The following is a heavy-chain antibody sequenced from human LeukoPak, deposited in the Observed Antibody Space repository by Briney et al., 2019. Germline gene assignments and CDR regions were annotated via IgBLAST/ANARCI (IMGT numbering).Heavy chain of an antibody. CDR1: GFTFSSYS. CDR2: ISSSSSTI. CDR3: ARVWSSGYTKDY. Sequence: GGSLRLSCAASGFTFSSYSIDWVRQAPGKGLEWLSYISSSSSTIYYADSVKGRFTISRDNAKNSVYLQMNSLRAEDTAVYYCARVWSSGYTKDYWGQGTLVTVTS. D-gene: IGHD3-22*01. J-gene: IGHJ4*02. V-gene: IGHV3-48*04.